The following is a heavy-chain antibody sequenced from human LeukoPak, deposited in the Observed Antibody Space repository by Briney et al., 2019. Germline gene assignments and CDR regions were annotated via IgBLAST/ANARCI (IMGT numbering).Heavy chain of an antibody. Sequence: ASVKVSCKASGYTFTDFYMHWVRQAPGQGLEWMGWINPYTGDTNYAQKFQGRVAVTRDMSINTAYMEVSRLRSDDTAVYYCARDPHWGPDYWGQGTLVTVSS. V-gene: IGHV1-2*02. D-gene: IGHD7-27*01. CDR1: GYTFTDFY. CDR2: INPYTGDT. J-gene: IGHJ4*02. CDR3: ARDPHWGPDY.